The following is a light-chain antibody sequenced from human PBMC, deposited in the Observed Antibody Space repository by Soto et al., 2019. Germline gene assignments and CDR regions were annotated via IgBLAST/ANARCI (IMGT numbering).Light chain of an antibody. Sequence: EIVLTQSPGTLSLSPGERATLSCRASQSVRSFLAWYQQKPGQAPRLLIYDASNRATGVPGRFSGSGSGTDFTLTISRLDPDDFAVYYCQQYGAFWTFGQGTKVDIK. CDR1: QSVRSF. J-gene: IGKJ1*01. V-gene: IGKV3-20*01. CDR2: DAS. CDR3: QQYGAFWT.